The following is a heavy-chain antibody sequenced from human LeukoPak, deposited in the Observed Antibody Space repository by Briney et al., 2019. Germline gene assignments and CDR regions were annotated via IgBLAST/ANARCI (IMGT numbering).Heavy chain of an antibody. Sequence: GESLKISCKGSGYIFTTYWISWVRQMPGKGLEWMGRIDPSDSYTDYSPSFQGHVTISADKSSSTAYLHWNSLTASDTAMYYCARHPRGRALRPLDYWGQGTLVTVSS. CDR3: ARHPRGRALRPLDY. J-gene: IGHJ4*02. V-gene: IGHV5-10-1*01. CDR1: GYIFTTYW. D-gene: IGHD3-10*01. CDR2: IDPSDSYT.